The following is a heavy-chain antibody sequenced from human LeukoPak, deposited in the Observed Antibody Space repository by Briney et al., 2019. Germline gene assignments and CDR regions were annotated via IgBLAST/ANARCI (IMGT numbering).Heavy chain of an antibody. J-gene: IGHJ2*01. D-gene: IGHD5-24*01. Sequence: ASVKVSCKASGGTFSSYAISWVGQAPGQGLEWMGGIIPVFGTANYAQKFQDRVTIVTDESTSTAYMELSSLRSEDTALYYCARTGGRDGYNYGWYFDLWGRGTLVTVSS. CDR1: GGTFSSYA. V-gene: IGHV1-69*05. CDR2: IIPVFGTA. CDR3: ARTGGRDGYNYGWYFDL.